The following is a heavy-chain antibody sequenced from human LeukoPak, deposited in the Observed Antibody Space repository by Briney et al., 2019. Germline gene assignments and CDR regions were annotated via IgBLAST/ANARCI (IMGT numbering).Heavy chain of an antibody. D-gene: IGHD3-22*01. CDR3: ARASAMIVVAKEDAFDI. CDR2: ISAYNGNT. V-gene: IGHV1-18*04. J-gene: IGHJ3*02. CDR1: GYTFTGYY. Sequence: EASVKVSCKASGYTFTGYYMHWVRQAPGQGLEWMGWISAYNGNTNYAQKLQGRVTMTTDTSTSTAYMELRSLRSDDTAGYYCARASAMIVVAKEDAFDIWGEGKMVTVSS.